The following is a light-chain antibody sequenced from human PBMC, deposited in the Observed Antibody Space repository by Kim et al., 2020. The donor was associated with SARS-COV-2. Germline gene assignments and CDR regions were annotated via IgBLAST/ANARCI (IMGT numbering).Light chain of an antibody. CDR3: QQYNSYPWT. CDR1: QRISSW. CDR2: EAS. Sequence: ASVGDRVTITGRASQRISSWLAWYQQKPGNAPRLLIYEASSLEGGVPSRFSGSGSGTEFTLTISSLQPDDFATYYCQQYNSYPWTFGQGTKVDIK. V-gene: IGKV1-5*03. J-gene: IGKJ1*01.